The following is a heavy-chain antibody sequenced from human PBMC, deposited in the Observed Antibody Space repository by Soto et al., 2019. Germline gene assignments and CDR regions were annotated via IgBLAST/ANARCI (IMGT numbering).Heavy chain of an antibody. Sequence: SETLSLTCTVSGGSITSYNWNWLRQPPGKALEWIGYVYNSGSTNYNPSLKSRVTISVDTSKNQFSLKVNSVTAADTAVYYCARRSVVAVTGTLDNWLDPWGQGILVTVSS. CDR3: ARRSVVAVTGTLDNWLDP. J-gene: IGHJ5*02. D-gene: IGHD1-7*01. CDR1: GGSITSYN. V-gene: IGHV4-59*01. CDR2: VYNSGST.